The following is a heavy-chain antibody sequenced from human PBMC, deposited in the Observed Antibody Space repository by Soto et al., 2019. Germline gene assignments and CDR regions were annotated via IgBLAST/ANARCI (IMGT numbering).Heavy chain of an antibody. D-gene: IGHD2-15*01. J-gene: IGHJ6*02. CDR3: ARSFCSGGSCYSNRGMDV. Sequence: QVLLQESGPGLVKPSETLSLTCTVSGGSISTYYWSWIRQPPGKGLEWIGYVYSSGSTNYNPSLKSRVTISVDTSKNQFSLKLSSVTAADTAVYYCARSFCSGGSCYSNRGMDVWGQGTTVTVSS. CDR1: GGSISTYY. CDR2: VYSSGST. V-gene: IGHV4-59*01.